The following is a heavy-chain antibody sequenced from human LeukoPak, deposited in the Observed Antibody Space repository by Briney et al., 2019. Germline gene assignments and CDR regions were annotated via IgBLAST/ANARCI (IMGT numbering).Heavy chain of an antibody. V-gene: IGHV3-23*01. D-gene: IGHD6-19*01. J-gene: IGHJ4*02. Sequence: GGSLRLSCAASGFTFSSYAMSWVRQAPGKGLEWVSVISGSGGRTYYADSVKGRFTISRDNSKNTLYLQMNSLRAEDTAVYYCAEERLPIAVAGPFDYWGQGTLVTVSS. CDR3: AEERLPIAVAGPFDY. CDR1: GFTFSSYA. CDR2: ISGSGGRT.